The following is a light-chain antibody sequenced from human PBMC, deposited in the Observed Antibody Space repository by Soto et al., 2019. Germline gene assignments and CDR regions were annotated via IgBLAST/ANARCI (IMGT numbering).Light chain of an antibody. J-gene: IGLJ3*02. CDR2: RNN. CDR3: AAWDDSLSGRWV. Sequence: QSVLTQPPSASGTPGQRVTISCSGSSSNIGSYYVYWYQQLPGTAPKLLIYRNNQRPSGVPDRFSGSKSVTSASLAISGLRSEDEADYYCAAWDDSLSGRWVFGGGTKVTVL. V-gene: IGLV1-47*01. CDR1: SSNIGSYY.